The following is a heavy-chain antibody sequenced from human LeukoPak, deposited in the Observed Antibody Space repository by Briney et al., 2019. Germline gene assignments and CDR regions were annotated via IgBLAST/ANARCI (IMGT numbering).Heavy chain of an antibody. CDR1: GGSISSSSYY. J-gene: IGHJ3*02. Sequence: SETLSLTCTVSGGSISSSSYYWGWIRQPPGKGLEWIGSIYYSGSTYYNPSLKSRVTISVDTSKNQFSLKLSSVTPADTAVYYCARDLGVWMTPNDAFDIWGQGTMVTVSS. CDR3: ARDLGVWMTPNDAFDI. CDR2: IYYSGST. V-gene: IGHV4-39*07. D-gene: IGHD2-8*01.